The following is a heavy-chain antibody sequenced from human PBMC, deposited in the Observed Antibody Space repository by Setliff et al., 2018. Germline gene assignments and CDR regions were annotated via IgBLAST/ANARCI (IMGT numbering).Heavy chain of an antibody. CDR3: VRGGSAWAWNYDL. D-gene: IGHD3-16*01. Sequence: SETLSLTCTVSGDSISNYYWNWIRQPAGKGLEWIGRIYVTESTKYNPSLKSRVTLSVDTSKNQFSLNVNSVTSADTAVYYCVRGGSAWAWNYDLWGRGTLVTVSS. V-gene: IGHV4-4*07. J-gene: IGHJ2*01. CDR1: GDSISNYY. CDR2: IYVTEST.